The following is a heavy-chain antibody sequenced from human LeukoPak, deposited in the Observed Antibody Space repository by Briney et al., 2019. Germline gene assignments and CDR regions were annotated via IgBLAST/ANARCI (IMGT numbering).Heavy chain of an antibody. CDR3: ARDHNYAVDN. CDR2: IGISSGNT. CDR1: GFPFCDYS. Sequence: PGGSLRLSCTASGFPFCDYSMNWVRQAPGKGLEWFSYIGISSGNTKYTDSVKGRFTISAANARNSLDLQMQRLQVEDAAVCYCARDHNYAVDNCGQGTLVSVSS. D-gene: IGHD1-1*01. V-gene: IGHV3-48*04. J-gene: IGHJ4*01.